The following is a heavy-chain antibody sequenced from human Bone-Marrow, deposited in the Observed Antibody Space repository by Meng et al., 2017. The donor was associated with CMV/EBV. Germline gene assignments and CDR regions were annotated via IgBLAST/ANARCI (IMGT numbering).Heavy chain of an antibody. CDR2: IYWNDDK. Sequence: SGPTLVKPTQTLTLTCTFSGFSLSTSGVGVGWSRQPPGKALEWLALIYWNDDKRYSPSLKSRLTITKDTSKNQVVLTMTNMDPVDTATYYCAHTSPIQPTELYDYWGQGTLVTVSS. D-gene: IGHD5-18*01. CDR1: GFSLSTSGVG. V-gene: IGHV2-5*01. CDR3: AHTSPIQPTELYDY. J-gene: IGHJ4*02.